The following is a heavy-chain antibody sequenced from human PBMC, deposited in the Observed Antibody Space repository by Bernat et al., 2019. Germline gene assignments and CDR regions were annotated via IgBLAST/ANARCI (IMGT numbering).Heavy chain of an antibody. D-gene: IGHD2-8*02. J-gene: IGHJ4*02. Sequence: EVQLLESGGGLVQPGGSLRLSCAASGFTFSSYAMSWVRQAPGKGLEWVGRIKSKTDGGTTDYAAPVKGRFTISRDDSKNTLYLQMNSLKTEDTAVYYCTTDRSPPGFDYWGQGTLVTVSS. CDR3: TTDRSPPGFDY. CDR2: IKSKTDGGTT. V-gene: IGHV3-15*01. CDR1: GFTFSSYA.